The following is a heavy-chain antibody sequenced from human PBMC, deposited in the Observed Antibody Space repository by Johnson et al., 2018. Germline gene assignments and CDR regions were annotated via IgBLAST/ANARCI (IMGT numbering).Heavy chain of an antibody. CDR3: AGVVGRRYGSSTSGVGGYYYYGMDV. D-gene: IGHD2-2*01. CDR2: IYYSGST. V-gene: IGHV4-59*01. J-gene: IGHJ6*02. CDR1: GGSLSSYY. Sequence: QVQLQESGPGLVKPSETLSLTCTVSGGSLSSYYWSWIRQPPGKGLEWIGYIYYSGSTNYNPSLKSRVTISVDTSKNQFSLKLSSVTAAETAGYYCAGVVGRRYGSSTSGVGGYYYYGMDVWGQGTTVTVSS.